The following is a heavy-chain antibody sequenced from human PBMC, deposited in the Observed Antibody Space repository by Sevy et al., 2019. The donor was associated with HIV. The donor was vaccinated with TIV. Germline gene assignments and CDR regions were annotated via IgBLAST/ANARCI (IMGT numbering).Heavy chain of an antibody. Sequence: GGSLRLSCAASGFTVNSNYMTWVRQAPGKGLEGVSVIHSDDTTYHVDSLKDRLTISRDNFMNTLYLHMSSLRAEDTAGYYCARGKSGYGYALNYWGQGTLVTVSS. V-gene: IGHV3-66*01. D-gene: IGHD5-18*01. CDR2: IHSDDTT. CDR1: GFTVNSNY. J-gene: IGHJ4*02. CDR3: ARGKSGYGYALNY.